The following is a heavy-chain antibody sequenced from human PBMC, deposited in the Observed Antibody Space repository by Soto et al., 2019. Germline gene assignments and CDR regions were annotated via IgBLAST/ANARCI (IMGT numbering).Heavy chain of an antibody. CDR3: ARGTFGVVKD. J-gene: IGHJ4*02. Sequence: SETLSLTCTVSGCSISSYYWSWIRQSPGKGLEWIGYMCYSGSTNYNPSLKSRVTISIDTSRNQFSLKLSSVTAADTAVYYCARGTFGVVKDWGQGTLVTVSS. V-gene: IGHV4-59*01. CDR1: GCSISSYY. CDR2: MCYSGST. D-gene: IGHD3-3*01.